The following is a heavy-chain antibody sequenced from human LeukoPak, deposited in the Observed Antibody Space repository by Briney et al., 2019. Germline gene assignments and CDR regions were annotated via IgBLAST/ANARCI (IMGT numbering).Heavy chain of an antibody. Sequence: GGSLTLSCAASGFTFSSYSMNWVRQAPGKGLEWVSSISSSSSYIYYADSVKGRFTISRDNAKNSLYLQMNSLRAEDTAVYYCARDRPAAFYYMDVWGKGTTVTVSS. CDR2: ISSSSSYI. J-gene: IGHJ6*03. D-gene: IGHD2-2*01. CDR3: ARDRPAAFYYMDV. CDR1: GFTFSSYS. V-gene: IGHV3-21*01.